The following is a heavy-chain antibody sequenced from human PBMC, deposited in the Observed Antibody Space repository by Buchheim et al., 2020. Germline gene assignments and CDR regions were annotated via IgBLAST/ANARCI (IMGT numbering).Heavy chain of an antibody. V-gene: IGHV1-46*01. J-gene: IGHJ6*01. CDR3: ARAGSSSDYYYYGMDV. CDR1: GYTFTSYY. CDR2: INPSGCST. Sequence: QVQLVQSGAEVKKPGASVKVSCKASGYTFTSYYMHWVRQAPGQGLEWMGIINPSGCSTIYAQNFQGRVTMTRDTSTSTVYMELSSLGSEETAVYYCARAGSSSDYYYYGMDVWGQGTT. D-gene: IGHD6-13*01.